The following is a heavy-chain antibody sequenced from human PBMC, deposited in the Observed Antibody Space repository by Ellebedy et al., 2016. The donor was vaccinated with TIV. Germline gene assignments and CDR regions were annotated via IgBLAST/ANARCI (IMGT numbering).Heavy chain of an antibody. J-gene: IGHJ3*02. CDR1: GYTFTSYG. CDR3: ARHPDDAFDI. CDR2: IYPGDSDT. V-gene: IGHV5-51*01. Sequence: ASVKVSCKASGYTFTSYGISWVRQAPGQGLEWMGIIYPGDSDTRYSPSFQGQVTISADKSISTAYLQWSSLKASDTAMYYCARHPDDAFDIWGQGTMVTVSS.